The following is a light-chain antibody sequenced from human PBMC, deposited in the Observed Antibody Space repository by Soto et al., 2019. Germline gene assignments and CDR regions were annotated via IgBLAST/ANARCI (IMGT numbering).Light chain of an antibody. V-gene: IGKV3-20*01. CDR2: GAS. CDR3: QQYDSSRLT. J-gene: IGKJ4*01. Sequence: EVVMTQSPATLSLSSGERATLSCRASQSVNSNYLTWYQQKPGLTPRLLIHGASSRATGIPDRFSGSGSGTDFTLTISRLEPEDFAVYYCQQYDSSRLTFDGGTKVDIK. CDR1: QSVNSNY.